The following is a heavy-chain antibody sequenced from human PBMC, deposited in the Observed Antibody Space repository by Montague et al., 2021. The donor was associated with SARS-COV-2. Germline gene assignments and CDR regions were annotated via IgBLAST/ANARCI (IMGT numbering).Heavy chain of an antibody. D-gene: IGHD3-10*01. J-gene: IGHJ3*02. CDR1: RDSISSHNYF. Sequence: SETLSLTCTVSRDSISSHNYFWAWTRQPPGKGLEWIGSVDYSGLTFYNPSLESRVTISVDTSRKQSSLKVNSVTAADTAVYYCAKDGEALAWGTFDIWGQGTMVTVSS. V-gene: IGHV4-39*07. CDR2: VDYSGLT. CDR3: AKDGEALAWGTFDI.